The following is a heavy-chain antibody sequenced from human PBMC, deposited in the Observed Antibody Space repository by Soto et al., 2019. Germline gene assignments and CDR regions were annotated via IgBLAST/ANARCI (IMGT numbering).Heavy chain of an antibody. V-gene: IGHV4-31*03. D-gene: IGHD5-18*01. CDR2: SHYSGST. Sequence: QVQLQESGPGLVKPSQTLSLTCTVSGGSISSGGYYWSWIRQHPGKGLEWIGYSHYSGSTYYNPTLNVRFTVSVNTSKNQFSLKLSSVTAADTAVYYCARDRRGYSYDYYYGMDVWGQGTTVTVSS. CDR1: GGSISSGGYY. J-gene: IGHJ6*02. CDR3: ARDRRGYSYDYYYGMDV.